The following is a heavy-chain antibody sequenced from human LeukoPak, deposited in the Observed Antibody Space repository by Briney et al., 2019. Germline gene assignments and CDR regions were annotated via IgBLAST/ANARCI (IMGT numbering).Heavy chain of an antibody. CDR3: TVPSGSYDFDH. J-gene: IGHJ4*02. CDR1: GFTFTDAW. V-gene: IGHV3-15*01. Sequence: AGGSLRLSCAASGFTFTDAWMNWVRQVPGKGLEWVGRSRSKSGGGSTDYAAPVKGRFTISRDDSKNILYLQMNSLKTDDTAVYYCTVPSGSYDFDHWGQGTLVAVSS. D-gene: IGHD1-26*01. CDR2: SRSKSGGGST.